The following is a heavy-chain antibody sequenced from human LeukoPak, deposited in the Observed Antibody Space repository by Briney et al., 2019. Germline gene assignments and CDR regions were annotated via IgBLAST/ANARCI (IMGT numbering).Heavy chain of an antibody. V-gene: IGHV5-51*01. CDR1: GYSFSSYW. CDR2: IYPGDSDT. CDR3: ARQRYCSTTSCSFYFDY. J-gene: IGHJ4*02. D-gene: IGHD2-2*01. Sequence: GESLKISCKGSGYSFSSYWIGWVRQVPGKGLEWMGIIYPGDSDTRYSPSFQGQVTISADRSVSTAYLQWSSLKASDTAMYYCARQRYCSTTSCSFYFDYWGQGTLVTVSS.